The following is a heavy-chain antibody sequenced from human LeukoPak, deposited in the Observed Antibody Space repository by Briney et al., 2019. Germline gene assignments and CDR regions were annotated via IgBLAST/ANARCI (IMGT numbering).Heavy chain of an antibody. CDR1: GYTFTAYY. Sequence: ASVKVSCKASGYTFTAYYIHWVRQAPGQGLEWMGRIDPNSGCTNSAQNFQGRVPMNRDTSISTAYMELSRVSFDDTAVYYCGMSWLKNYYHYLDVWAKGNTVTGFS. CDR2: IDPNSGCT. J-gene: IGHJ6*03. CDR3: GMSWLKNYYHYLDV. D-gene: IGHD5-24*01. V-gene: IGHV1-2*06.